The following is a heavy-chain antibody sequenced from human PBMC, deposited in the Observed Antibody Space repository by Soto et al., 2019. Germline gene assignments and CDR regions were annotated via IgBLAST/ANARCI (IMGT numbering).Heavy chain of an antibody. V-gene: IGHV3-7*05. J-gene: IGHJ2*01. Sequence: GGSLRLSCAASGFTFSSYWMSWVRQAPGKGLEWVANIKQDGSEKYYVDSVKGRFTISRDNAKNSLYLQMNSLRAEDTAVYYCARGGIAAVDWYFDLWGRGTLVTVSS. D-gene: IGHD6-13*01. CDR3: ARGGIAAVDWYFDL. CDR1: GFTFSSYW. CDR2: IKQDGSEK.